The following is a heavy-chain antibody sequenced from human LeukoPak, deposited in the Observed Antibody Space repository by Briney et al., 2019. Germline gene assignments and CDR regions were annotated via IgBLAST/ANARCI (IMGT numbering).Heavy chain of an antibody. CDR1: GFTFSSYA. CDR2: ICGSGGRT. CDR3: AKDLSCRAVASTLFAE. J-gene: IGHJ4*02. D-gene: IGHD6-19*01. Sequence: GGSLTLPRSASGFTFSSYAVSWVRHAPGKGREWVSAICGSGGRTYYADSETGRLTISRDNYTNPPYPQMKHLRAEDTDVHYCAKDLSCRAVASTLFAEGGEGTLVTVPS. V-gene: IGHV3-23*01.